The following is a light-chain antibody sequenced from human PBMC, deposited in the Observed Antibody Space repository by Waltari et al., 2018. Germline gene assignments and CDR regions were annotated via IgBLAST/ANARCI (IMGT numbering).Light chain of an antibody. CDR1: QSISRA. Sequence: EVVLTQSPGTLSVSPGDRVTLSCRASQSISRALTWYQQKPGQAPRLLIYGPSTRATGIPDRFIGSGSGTDFSLTISRLDPDEFAVYYCQHYVRLPVTFGQGTTVEIK. CDR3: QHYVRLPVT. V-gene: IGKV3-20*01. CDR2: GPS. J-gene: IGKJ1*01.